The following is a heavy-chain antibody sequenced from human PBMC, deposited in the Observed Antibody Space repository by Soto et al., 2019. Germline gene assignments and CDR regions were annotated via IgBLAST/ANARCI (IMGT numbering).Heavy chain of an antibody. CDR3: ATWRTYGMDV. V-gene: IGHV3-30-3*01. J-gene: IGHJ6*02. CDR1: GFTFSSYA. D-gene: IGHD1-1*01. CDR2: ISYDGSNK. Sequence: GGSLRLSCAASGFTFSSYAMHWVRQAPGKGLEWVAVISYDGSNKYYADSVKGRFTISRDNSKNTLYLQMNSLRAEDTAVYYCATWRTYGMDVWGQGTTVTVSS.